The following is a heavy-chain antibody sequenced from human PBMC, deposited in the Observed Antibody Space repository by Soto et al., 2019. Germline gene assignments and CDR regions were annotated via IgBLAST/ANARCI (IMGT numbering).Heavy chain of an antibody. CDR2: TYYKSGWNN. Sequence: SQTLSLTCAISGDSVSSNSAAWNWIRQSPSRGLEWLGRTYYKSGWNNDYALSVKSRMTINPDTSKNQFSLHLDSVTPEDTAVYFCARGEQYSGRIFDYWGQGTLVTVSS. V-gene: IGHV6-1*01. CDR3: ARGEQYSGRIFDY. D-gene: IGHD1-26*01. J-gene: IGHJ4*01. CDR1: GDSVSSNSAA.